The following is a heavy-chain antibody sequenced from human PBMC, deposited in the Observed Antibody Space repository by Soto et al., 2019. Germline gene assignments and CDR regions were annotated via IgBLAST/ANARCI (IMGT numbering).Heavy chain of an antibody. J-gene: IGHJ2*01. D-gene: IGHD2-15*01. CDR3: VRHATDRHGNAEDWYFEL. CDR2: MYNSEET. V-gene: IGHV4-59*08. Sequence: QVQLQESGPGLVRPSETLSLTCTVSAASISSYYWTWIRQPPGKGLEWIGHMYNSEETKYNPSLKRRVTMSVDRSKNQFPLTLRSVTAADTAIYYCVRHATDRHGNAEDWYFELWGRGTLVTVSS. CDR1: AASISSYY.